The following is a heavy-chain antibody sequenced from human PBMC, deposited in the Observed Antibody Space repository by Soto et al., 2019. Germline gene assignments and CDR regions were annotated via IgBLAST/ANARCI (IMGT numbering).Heavy chain of an antibody. V-gene: IGHV3-30*18. D-gene: IGHD3-22*01. CDR2: ISYDGSDK. Sequence: GGSLRLSCAASGFTFSTYGMHWVRQAPDKGLEWVAVISYDGSDKYYADSVKGRFTISRDSSKNMLYLQMYSLRAEDTAIYYCAKESYYDSSDYNAFDIWGQGTMVTVS. J-gene: IGHJ3*02. CDR1: GFTFSTYG. CDR3: AKESYYDSSDYNAFDI.